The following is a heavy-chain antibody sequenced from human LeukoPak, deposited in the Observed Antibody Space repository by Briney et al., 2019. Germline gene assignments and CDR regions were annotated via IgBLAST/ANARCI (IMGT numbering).Heavy chain of an antibody. CDR2: ISYDGSNK. Sequence: GGSLRLSCAASGFTFSTYGMHWVRQAPGKGLEWVAVISYDGSNKYYADSVKGRFTISRDNSKNTLYLQMNSLRAEDTAVYYCARVVGATADYWGQGTLVTVSS. V-gene: IGHV3-30*19. J-gene: IGHJ4*02. CDR1: GFTFSTYG. CDR3: ARVVGATADY. D-gene: IGHD5-12*01.